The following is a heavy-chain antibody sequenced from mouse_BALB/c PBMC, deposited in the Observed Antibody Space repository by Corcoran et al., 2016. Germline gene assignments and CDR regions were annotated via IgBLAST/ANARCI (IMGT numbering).Heavy chain of an antibody. D-gene: IGHD2-3*01. CDR3: ARGDGYLMDY. Sequence: QIQLVQSGPELKKPGETVKISCKASGYTFTNYGMNWVKQAPGKGLKWMGWINTYTGEPTYADDFKGRFAFSLATSASTAYLQINNLKNEDMATYFCARGDGYLMDYWGQGTAVTVSS. CDR1: GYTFTNYG. J-gene: IGHJ4*01. V-gene: IGHV9-1*02. CDR2: INTYTGEP.